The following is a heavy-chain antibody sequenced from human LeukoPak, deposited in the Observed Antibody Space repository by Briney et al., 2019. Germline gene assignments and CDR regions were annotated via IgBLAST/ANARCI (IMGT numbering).Heavy chain of an antibody. V-gene: IGHV3-43*02. J-gene: IGHJ3*02. CDR2: ISGDGGST. CDR3: AKDGGGWYSDAFDI. D-gene: IGHD6-19*01. CDR1: GFTFDDYA. Sequence: GGSLRLSCAASGFTFDDYAMHWVRQATGKGLEWVSLISGDGGSTYYADSVKGRFTISRDNSKNSLYLQMNSLRTEDTALYYCAKDGGGWYSDAFDIWGQGTMVTVSS.